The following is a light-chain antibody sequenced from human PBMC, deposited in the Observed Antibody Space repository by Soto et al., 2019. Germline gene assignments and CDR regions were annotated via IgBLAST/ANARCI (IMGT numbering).Light chain of an antibody. CDR3: QQRTNWPHT. Sequence: DVVMTHSPLSLPVTLGQPASISCRSSQSLVCSDGNSYLSWFQQRPGQSPRRLMYKVSNRDSGVPDRFSGSGSGTDFTLQISRVEAEDVGVYYCQQRTNWPHTIGHWTKVEIX. CDR2: KVS. CDR1: QSLVCSDGNSY. J-gene: IGKJ1*01. V-gene: IGKV2-30*01.